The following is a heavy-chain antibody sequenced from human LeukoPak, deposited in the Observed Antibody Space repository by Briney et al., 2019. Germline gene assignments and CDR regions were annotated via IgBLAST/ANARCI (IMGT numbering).Heavy chain of an antibody. CDR3: ARVGSIAAAGTPDY. V-gene: IGHV3-11*06. Sequence: GGSLRLSCAASGFSFSDYYMTWIRQTPGKGLEWLSYISSSSSHTNYADSVKGRFTISRDNAKNSLSLQVNSLRADDTAVYYCARVGSIAAAGTPDYWGQGTLVTVSS. J-gene: IGHJ4*02. D-gene: IGHD6-13*01. CDR2: ISSSSSHT. CDR1: GFSFSDYY.